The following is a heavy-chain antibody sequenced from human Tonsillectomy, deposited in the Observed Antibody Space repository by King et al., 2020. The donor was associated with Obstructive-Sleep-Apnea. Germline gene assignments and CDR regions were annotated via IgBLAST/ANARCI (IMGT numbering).Heavy chain of an antibody. CDR2: ISYDGSNK. D-gene: IGHD5-12*01. V-gene: IGHV3-30-3*01. CDR3: ARAGYSGYDYWEGGHDY. CDR1: GFTFSNYA. Sequence: VQLVESGGGVVQPGRSLRLSCAASGFTFSNYAMHWVRQAPGKGLEWVAVISYDGSNKYYADSVKGRFTISRDNSKNTLYLQVNSLRAEDTAVYYCARAGYSGYDYWEGGHDYWGQGTLVTVSS. J-gene: IGHJ4*02.